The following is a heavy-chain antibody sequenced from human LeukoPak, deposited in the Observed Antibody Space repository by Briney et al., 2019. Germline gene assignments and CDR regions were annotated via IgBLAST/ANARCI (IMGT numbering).Heavy chain of an antibody. CDR3: ARPLRGQWAFDI. D-gene: IGHD3-10*01. V-gene: IGHV3-53*01. J-gene: IGHJ3*02. Sequence: GGSLRLSCAASGFTVSSNYMSWVRQAPGKGLEWVSVIYSGGSTYYADSVKGRFTISRDNSKNTLYLQMNSLRAEDTAVYYCARPLRGQWAFDIWGQGTMVTVSS. CDR1: GFTVSSNY. CDR2: IYSGGST.